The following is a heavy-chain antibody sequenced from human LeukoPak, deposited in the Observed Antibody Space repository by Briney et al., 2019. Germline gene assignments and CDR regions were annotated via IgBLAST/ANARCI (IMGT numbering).Heavy chain of an antibody. D-gene: IGHD2-15*01. Sequence: GGSLRLSCAASGFTFSSYWMHWVRQAPGKGLVWVSRINGDGSSTSYADSVKGRFTISRDSAKNTLYLQMNSLRAEDTAVYYCARGSSVVGLDWGQGTLVTVSS. CDR3: ARGSSVVGLD. CDR2: INGDGSST. J-gene: IGHJ4*02. CDR1: GFTFSSYW. V-gene: IGHV3-74*01.